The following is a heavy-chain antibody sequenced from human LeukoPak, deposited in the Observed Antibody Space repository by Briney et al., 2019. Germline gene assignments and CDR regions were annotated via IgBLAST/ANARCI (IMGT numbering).Heavy chain of an antibody. CDR1: GGSISSSGYY. V-gene: IGHV4-39*01. D-gene: IGHD1-20*01. J-gene: IGHJ6*03. CDR2: IYYSGST. CDR3: ARQAYNWASFYYYYYYMDV. Sequence: SETLSLTCTVSGGSISSSGYYWGWIRQPPGKGLEWIGSIYYSGSTYYNPSLKSRVTISVDTSKNQFSLKLSSVTAADTAVYYCARQAYNWASFYYYYYYMDVWGKGTTVTVSS.